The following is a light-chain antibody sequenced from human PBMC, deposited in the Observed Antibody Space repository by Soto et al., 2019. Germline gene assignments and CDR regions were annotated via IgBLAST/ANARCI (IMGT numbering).Light chain of an antibody. CDR3: QQYHDSPMNT. J-gene: IGKJ2*01. CDR2: GAS. CDR1: QSVRGSF. V-gene: IGKV3-20*01. Sequence: VLTQSPDTLSLSPGSRVTLSCRASQSVRGSFLAWYQHKPGQAPRLLIYGASDRATGIPDRFSGSASGTDFTLTISRLEPDDSAVYYCQQYHDSPMNTFGQGTKVEIK.